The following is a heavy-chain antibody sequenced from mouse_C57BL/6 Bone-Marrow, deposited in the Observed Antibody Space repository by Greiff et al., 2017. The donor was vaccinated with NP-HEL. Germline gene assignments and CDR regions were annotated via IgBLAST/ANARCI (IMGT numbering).Heavy chain of an antibody. V-gene: IGHV6-3*01. Sequence: EVKLQESGGGLVQPGGSMKLSCVASGFTFSNYWMNWVRQSPEKGLEWVAQIRLKSDNYATHYAESVKGRFTISRDDSKSSVYLQMNNLRAEDTGIYYCTASVLRTRRYYAMDYWGQGTSVTVSS. CDR3: TASVLRTRRYYAMDY. CDR1: GFTFSNYW. J-gene: IGHJ4*01. D-gene: IGHD1-1*01. CDR2: IRLKSDNYAT.